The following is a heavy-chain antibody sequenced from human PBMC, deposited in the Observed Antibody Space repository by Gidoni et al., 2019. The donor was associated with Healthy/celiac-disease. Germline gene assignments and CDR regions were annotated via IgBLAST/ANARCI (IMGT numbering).Heavy chain of an antibody. CDR1: GGSFSGYY. Sequence: QVQLQQWGAGLLKPSETLSLTCAVSGGSFSGYYWTWIRQPPGKGLEWIGEINHSGSTNYNPSLKSRVTISVDTSKKQFSLKLSSVTAADTAVYYCASSPNLYDSSGYSFDYWGQGTLVTVSS. CDR2: INHSGST. CDR3: ASSPNLYDSSGYSFDY. V-gene: IGHV4-34*01. J-gene: IGHJ4*02. D-gene: IGHD3-22*01.